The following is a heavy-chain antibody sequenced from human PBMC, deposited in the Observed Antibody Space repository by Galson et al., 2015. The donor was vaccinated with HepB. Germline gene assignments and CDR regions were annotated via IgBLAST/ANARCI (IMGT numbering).Heavy chain of an antibody. V-gene: IGHV3-23*01. CDR1: GVTFSSYA. J-gene: IGHJ6*02. D-gene: IGHD3-9*01. CDR3: VKDQDDIFSPFYGLDV. CDR2: ITGSGDRT. Sequence: SLRLSCAASGVTFSSYAMGWVRQAPGKGLQWVSGITGSGDRTHYADYVMGRFTISRDNSKNIHFLQMSSLSAEDTAIYYCVKDQDDIFSPFYGLDVWGQGTTVTVAS.